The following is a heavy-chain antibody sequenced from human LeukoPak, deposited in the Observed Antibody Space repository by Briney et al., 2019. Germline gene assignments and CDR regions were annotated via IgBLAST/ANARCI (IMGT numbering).Heavy chain of an antibody. CDR3: ARAPGKTGTTFDY. CDR2: TYYRSKWYN. D-gene: IGHD1-1*01. V-gene: IGHV6-1*01. Sequence: SQTLSLTCAISGDSVSSNSAAWNRIRQSPSRGLEWLGRTYYRSKWYNDYAVSVKSRITINPDTSKNQFSLQLNSVTPEDTAVYYCARAPGKTGTTFDYWGQGTLVTVSS. J-gene: IGHJ4*02. CDR1: GDSVSSNSAA.